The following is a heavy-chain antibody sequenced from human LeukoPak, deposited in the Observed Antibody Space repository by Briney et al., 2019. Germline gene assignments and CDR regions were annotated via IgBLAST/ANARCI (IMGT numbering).Heavy chain of an antibody. CDR3: AKGIWFGELLPSPTFDP. CDR2: ISYDGSNK. Sequence: PGGSLRLSCAASGFTLSSYGMHWVRQAPGKGLEWVAVISYDGSNKYYADSVKGRFTISRDNSKNTLYLQMNSLRAEDTAVYYCAKGIWFGELLPSPTFDPWGQGTLVTVSS. CDR1: GFTLSSYG. J-gene: IGHJ5*02. V-gene: IGHV3-30*18. D-gene: IGHD3-10*01.